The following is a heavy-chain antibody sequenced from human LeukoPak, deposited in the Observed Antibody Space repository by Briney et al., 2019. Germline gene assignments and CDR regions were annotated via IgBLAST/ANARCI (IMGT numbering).Heavy chain of an antibody. CDR2: IYPADSDT. CDR3: ARHVESGYSYAQNAFDI. Sequence: GESLRISCKGSGSSFTSYWIGWVRQMPGKGLEWMGIIYPADSDTRYSPSFQGQVTFSADKSINTAYLQWSSLKASDTAMYYCARHVESGYSYAQNAFDIWGQGTMVTVSS. J-gene: IGHJ3*02. V-gene: IGHV5-51*01. D-gene: IGHD5-18*01. CDR1: GSSFTSYW.